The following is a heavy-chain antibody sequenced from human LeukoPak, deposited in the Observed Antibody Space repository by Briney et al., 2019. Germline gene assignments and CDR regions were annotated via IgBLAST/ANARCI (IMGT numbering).Heavy chain of an antibody. CDR3: AKENPVGGTNYFDY. Sequence: GGSLRLSCAASGFTFSSYGMHWVRQAPGKGLEWVSAITSSGDNIYYAASVQGRFIISRDNSKNTLSLQMNTLRAEDTAIYYCAKENPVGGTNYFDYWGQGTLVTVSS. CDR2: ITSSGDNI. CDR1: GFTFSSYG. J-gene: IGHJ4*02. D-gene: IGHD1-26*01. V-gene: IGHV3-23*01.